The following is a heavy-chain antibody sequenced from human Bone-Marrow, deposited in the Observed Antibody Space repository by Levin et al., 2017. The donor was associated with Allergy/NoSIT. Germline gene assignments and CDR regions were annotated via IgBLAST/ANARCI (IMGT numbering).Heavy chain of an antibody. Sequence: GESLKISCAASGFTFSSYAMHWVRQAPGKGLEWVAVISYDGSNKYYADSVKGRFTISRDNSKNTLYLQMNSLRAEDTAVYYCARDSSPYCGGDCLSSGMDVWGQGTTVTVSS. V-gene: IGHV3-30-3*01. CDR2: ISYDGSNK. D-gene: IGHD2-21*02. CDR1: GFTFSSYA. J-gene: IGHJ6*02. CDR3: ARDSSPYCGGDCLSSGMDV.